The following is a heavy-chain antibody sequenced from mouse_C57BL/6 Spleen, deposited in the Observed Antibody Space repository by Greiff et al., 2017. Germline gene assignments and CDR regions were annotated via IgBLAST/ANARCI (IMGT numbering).Heavy chain of an antibody. CDR3: ARKILYDGYLNFDY. Sequence: QVQLQQPGAELVRPGSSVKLSCKASGYTFTSYWMHWVKQRPIQGLEWIGNIDPSDSETHSNQKFKDKATLTVDKSSSTAYMQLSSLTSEDSAVYYCARKILYDGYLNFDYWGQGTTLTVSS. D-gene: IGHD2-3*01. J-gene: IGHJ2*01. V-gene: IGHV1-52*01. CDR2: IDPSDSET. CDR1: GYTFTSYW.